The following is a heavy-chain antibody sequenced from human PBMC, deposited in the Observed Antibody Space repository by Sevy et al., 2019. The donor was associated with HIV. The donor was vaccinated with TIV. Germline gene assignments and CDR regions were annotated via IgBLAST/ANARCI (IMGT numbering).Heavy chain of an antibody. V-gene: IGHV3-30*03. CDR2: VFYAGGTK. Sequence: GGSLRLSCAASGFTFSNYDMHWVRQAPGKGLEWVSVVFYAGGTKYSAASVGGRFSISSDNAKNTVYLQMNSLRVEDTAVYYCARGGRATGNAFDIWGQGTMVTVSS. CDR3: ARGGRATGNAFDI. D-gene: IGHD1-1*01. J-gene: IGHJ3*02. CDR1: GFTFSNYD.